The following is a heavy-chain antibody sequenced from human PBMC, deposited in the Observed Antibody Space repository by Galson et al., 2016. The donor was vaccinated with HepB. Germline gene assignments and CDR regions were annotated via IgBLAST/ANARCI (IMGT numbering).Heavy chain of an antibody. CDR1: GFTFSSYG. V-gene: IGHV4-39*07. J-gene: IGHJ6*02. CDR2: IFYSGIT. D-gene: IGHD6-6*01. CDR3: ARDMVRDSSSYYYYYGLDV. Sequence: LRLSCAASGFTFSSYGMHWIRQPPGKGLEWIGSIFYSGITYYNPSLTSRVTISLDTSKNQVSLRLSSVTAADTALYYCARDMVRDSSSYYYYYGLDVWGQGTTVTVSS.